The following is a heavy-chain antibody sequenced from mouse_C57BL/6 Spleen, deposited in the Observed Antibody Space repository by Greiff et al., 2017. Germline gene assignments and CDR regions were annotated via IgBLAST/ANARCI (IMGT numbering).Heavy chain of an antibody. CDR3: ARDTTVVARYFDV. D-gene: IGHD1-1*01. V-gene: IGHV3-6*01. Sequence: EVQLVESGPGLVKPSQSLSLTCSVTGYSITSGYYWNWIRQFPGNKLEWMGYISYDGSNNYNPSLKNRISITRDTSKNQFFLKLNSVTTEDTATYYCARDTTVVARYFDVWGTGTTVTVSS. CDR2: ISYDGSN. CDR1: GYSITSGYY. J-gene: IGHJ1*03.